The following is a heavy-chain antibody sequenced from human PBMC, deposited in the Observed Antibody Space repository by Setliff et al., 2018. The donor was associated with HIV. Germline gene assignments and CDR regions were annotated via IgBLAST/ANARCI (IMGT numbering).Heavy chain of an antibody. CDR3: AKDRPHMASALNY. D-gene: IGHD2-21*01. CDR1: GFTFSTSW. CDR2: VNEDGSVK. J-gene: IGHJ4*02. V-gene: IGHV3-7*01. Sequence: PGGSLRLSCVVSGFTFSTSWMTWVRQAPGEGLEWVANVNEDGSVKNYVDSVKGRFTIPRDNAKNSLYLEMDSLRADDTAIYYCAKDRPHMASALNYWGQGTLVTVS.